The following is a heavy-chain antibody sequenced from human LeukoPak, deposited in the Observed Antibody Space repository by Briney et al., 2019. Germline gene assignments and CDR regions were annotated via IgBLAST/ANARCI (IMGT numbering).Heavy chain of an antibody. J-gene: IGHJ4*02. Sequence: GGSLRLSCAASGFTFNTYSMNWVRRAPGKGLEWVSSISSSSTYIFYADSVKGRFTISRDNAKNSLYLQMNSLRPEDTAVYYCARDEGLKVATITLQKWGQGTLVTVSS. CDR1: GFTFNTYS. CDR3: ARDEGLKVATITLQK. D-gene: IGHD5-24*01. V-gene: IGHV3-21*04. CDR2: ISSSSTYI.